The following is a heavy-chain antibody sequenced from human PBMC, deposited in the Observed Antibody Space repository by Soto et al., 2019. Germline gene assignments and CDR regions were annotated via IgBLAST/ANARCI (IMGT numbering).Heavy chain of an antibody. D-gene: IGHD3-22*01. V-gene: IGHV1-18*01. CDR3: GREKFYYYDISRSPVFAFDI. CDR2: ISAYNGNT. CDR1: GYTFTRYG. Sequence: ASVNFDCKSSGYTFTRYGIGWVRQAPGQGLEWMGWISAYNGNTNYAQKLQGRVTMTTDTSTSTAYMELRSLRSDDTAVYYCGREKFYYYDISRSPVFAFDICSQRTTGTVSS. J-gene: IGHJ3*02.